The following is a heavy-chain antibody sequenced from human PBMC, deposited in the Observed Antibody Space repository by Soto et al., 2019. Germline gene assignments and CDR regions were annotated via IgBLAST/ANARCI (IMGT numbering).Heavy chain of an antibody. Sequence: QVQLQQSGPGLVQPSQTLSLTCTVSGDSISNVHYFWSWIRQSPDKGLEWIGHIYNGGSIYNNPSLEXRXTXSXXTSKNQFSRDLSSVSAADTAVYYCTRGPSGDKVDSWGQGTLVTVSS. D-gene: IGHD7-27*01. CDR1: GDSISNVHYF. V-gene: IGHV4-30-4*01. J-gene: IGHJ4*02. CDR2: IYNGGSI. CDR3: TRGPSGDKVDS.